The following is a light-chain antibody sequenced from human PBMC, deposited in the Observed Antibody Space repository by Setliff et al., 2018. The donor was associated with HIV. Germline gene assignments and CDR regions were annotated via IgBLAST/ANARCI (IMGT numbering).Light chain of an antibody. V-gene: IGLV2-14*03. Sequence: QSVLTQPASVSGSPGQSITISCTGTSSDVGGYNYVSWYQQHPGKAPKLMIYDVSHRPSGVSNRFSGSKSGNTASLTISGLQAEDEADYYCSSYAGSNKGVFGTGTKVTVL. CDR1: SSDVGGYNY. CDR2: DVS. CDR3: SSYAGSNKGV. J-gene: IGLJ1*01.